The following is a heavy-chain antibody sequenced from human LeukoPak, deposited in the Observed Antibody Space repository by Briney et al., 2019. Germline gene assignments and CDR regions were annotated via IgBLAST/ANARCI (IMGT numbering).Heavy chain of an antibody. CDR1: GFTFSTYW. Sequence: GGSLRLSCSASGFTFSTYWMSWVRQAPGKGLEWVANIKQDGSEKNYVDSVKGRFIISRDNAKNSLYLQMNTLRADDTAVYYCARDGFGTGSNWGQGTLVTVSS. CDR3: ARDGFGTGSN. D-gene: IGHD3-16*01. J-gene: IGHJ4*02. V-gene: IGHV3-7*03. CDR2: IKQDGSEK.